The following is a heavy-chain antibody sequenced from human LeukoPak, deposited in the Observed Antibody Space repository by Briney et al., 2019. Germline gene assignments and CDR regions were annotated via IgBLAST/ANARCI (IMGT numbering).Heavy chain of an antibody. CDR3: ARDLLYSGSYSWYFDL. V-gene: IGHV3-23*01. CDR1: ESTFSSYA. J-gene: IGHJ2*01. Sequence: GGSLRLSCAASESTFSSYAMRWVRQAPGRGLEWVSTITDSGSITYYADSVKGRFTISRDNSKNTLYLQMNSLRAEDTAVYYCARDLLYSGSYSWYFDLWGRGIPVTVSS. CDR2: ITDSGSIT. D-gene: IGHD1-26*01.